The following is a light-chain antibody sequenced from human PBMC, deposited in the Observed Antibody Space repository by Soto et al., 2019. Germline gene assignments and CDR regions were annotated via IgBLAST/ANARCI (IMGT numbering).Light chain of an antibody. V-gene: IGKV3-20*01. J-gene: IGKJ4*01. CDR1: QSVSSGY. Sequence: EIVLTQSPGTLSLSPGERATLSCRASQSVSSGYLAWYQQKVGQAPRLLIFGASRATGIPDRFSVSGSGTHFTLTINRLEPEDFATYYCHQYGSSPLTFGGGTKVEIK. CDR3: HQYGSSPLT. CDR2: GAS.